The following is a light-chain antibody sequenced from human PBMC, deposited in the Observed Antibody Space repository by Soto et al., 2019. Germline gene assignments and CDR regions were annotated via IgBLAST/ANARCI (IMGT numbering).Light chain of an antibody. J-gene: IGKJ5*01. Sequence: IQLTQSPSFLSASVGDIVTITCRASQGTSSYLAWFQQKPGRAPKLLIYGASTLQSGVPARFSGSGSGTNFTLTISNLQPEDFATYYCQQLNAYPLTFGQGTRLEIK. CDR3: QQLNAYPLT. CDR1: QGTSSY. CDR2: GAS. V-gene: IGKV1-9*01.